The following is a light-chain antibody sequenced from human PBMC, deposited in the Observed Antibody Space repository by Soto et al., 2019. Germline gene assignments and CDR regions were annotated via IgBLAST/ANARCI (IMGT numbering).Light chain of an antibody. V-gene: IGLV2-14*01. CDR3: FSLRGGDSHV. CDR2: GVS. J-gene: IGLJ1*01. Sequence: LTQPAPLLWAPGKSITLSRTGTSSDVGIITSAAWYKQYPGKAPKFLFYGVSPGPPGVSNRFSASKTGNTASLTISGLQAEDEAYYSGFSLRGGDSHVSGTGTSVTAL. CDR1: SSDVGIITS.